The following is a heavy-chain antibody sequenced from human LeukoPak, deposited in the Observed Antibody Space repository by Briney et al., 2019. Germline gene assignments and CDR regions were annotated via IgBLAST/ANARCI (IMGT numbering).Heavy chain of an antibody. CDR1: GFTFSSYE. D-gene: IGHD2-21*01. CDR3: ARDQGRSTASYGTDV. J-gene: IGHJ6*02. Sequence: GGSLRLSGAASGFTFSSYEMNGVGQAPGKGMEWVGVIYSGDSTYYADSVKGRFTISRDKPKNSLYLQMNDLRDEDTAVYYCARDQGRSTASYGTDVWGQGTTVTVPS. V-gene: IGHV3-53*01. CDR2: IYSGDST.